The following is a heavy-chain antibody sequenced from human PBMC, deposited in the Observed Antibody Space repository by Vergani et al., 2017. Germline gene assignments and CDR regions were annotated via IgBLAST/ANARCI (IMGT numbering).Heavy chain of an antibody. CDR3: AREMSNEGFDY. D-gene: IGHD4-11*01. J-gene: IGHJ4*02. CDR2: VSGSSATP. Sequence: EVQLLESGGGLVQPGGSLRLSCEASGFSFPGYAMSWVRQAPGKGLEWVSSVSGSSATPYYADSVKGRFTISRDNAKNSLFLQMSSLKVEDTGVYYCAREMSNEGFDYWGQGTRVTVSS. V-gene: IGHV3-23*01. CDR1: GFSFPGYA.